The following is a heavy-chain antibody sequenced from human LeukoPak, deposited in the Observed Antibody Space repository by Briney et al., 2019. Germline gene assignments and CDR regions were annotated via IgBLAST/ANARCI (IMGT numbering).Heavy chain of an antibody. J-gene: IGHJ4*02. CDR2: INHSGST. CDR1: GGSFSGYY. CDR3: AREQYYDSSGYYY. V-gene: IGHV4-34*01. Sequence: SETLSLTCAVYGGSFSGYYWSWIRQPPGKGLEWIGEINHSGSTNYNPSLKSRVTISVDTSKNQISLKLSSVTAADTAVYYCAREQYYDSSGYYYWGQGTLVTVSS. D-gene: IGHD3-22*01.